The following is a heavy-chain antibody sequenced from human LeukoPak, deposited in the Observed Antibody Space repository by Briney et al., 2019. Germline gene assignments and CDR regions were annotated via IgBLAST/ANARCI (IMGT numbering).Heavy chain of an antibody. CDR3: AKDLHGAFDY. Sequence: GGSLRLSCAASGFTFSSYWMTWVRQAPGKGLEWVANIKPDGSQIYYVDSVKGRFTISRDNSKNTLYLHMHSLRADDTALYYCAKDLHGAFDYWGQGILVTVSS. V-gene: IGHV3-7*03. CDR2: IKPDGSQI. CDR1: GFTFSSYW. J-gene: IGHJ4*02. D-gene: IGHD3-10*01.